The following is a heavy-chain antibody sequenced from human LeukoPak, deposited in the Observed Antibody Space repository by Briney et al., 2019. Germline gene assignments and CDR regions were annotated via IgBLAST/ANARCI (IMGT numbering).Heavy chain of an antibody. CDR3: ARRARGYNWNYYYYMDV. J-gene: IGHJ6*03. V-gene: IGHV1-46*01. CDR1: GYTFTSYY. Sequence: ASVKVSCKASGYTFTSYYMHWVRQAPGQGLEWMGIINPSGGSTSYAQKFQGRVTMTRDTSTSTVYMELSSLRSEDTAVYYCARRARGYNWNYYYYMDVWGKGTTVTVSS. CDR2: INPSGGST. D-gene: IGHD1-20*01.